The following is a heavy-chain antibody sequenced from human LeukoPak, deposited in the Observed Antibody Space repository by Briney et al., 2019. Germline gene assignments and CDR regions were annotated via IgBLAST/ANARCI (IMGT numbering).Heavy chain of an antibody. Sequence: QTGGSLRLSCAASGFTFSSYGMHWVRQAPGKGLEWVAFIRYDGSNKYYADSVKGRFTISRDNSKNTLYLQMNSLRAEDTAVYYCAKVNKRWLQTQGYWGQGTLVTVSS. J-gene: IGHJ4*02. D-gene: IGHD5-24*01. CDR2: IRYDGSNK. CDR3: AKVNKRWLQTQGY. V-gene: IGHV3-30*02. CDR1: GFTFSSYG.